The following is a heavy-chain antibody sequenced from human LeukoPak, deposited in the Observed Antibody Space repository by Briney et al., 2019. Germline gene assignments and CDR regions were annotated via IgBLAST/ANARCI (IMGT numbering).Heavy chain of an antibody. CDR1: GFSVSGHY. J-gene: IGHJ4*02. D-gene: IGHD6-19*01. Sequence: GGSLRLSCAASGFSVSGHYMSWVRQAPGKGLEWVSVLYSGGDTYYADSVKGRFTISRDTSKNTLYPQMNGLRAEDTAVYYCARGNTGYSSAWGRDFDYWDQGTLVTVSS. CDR3: ARGNTGYSSAWGRDFDY. V-gene: IGHV3-66*01. CDR2: LYSGGDT.